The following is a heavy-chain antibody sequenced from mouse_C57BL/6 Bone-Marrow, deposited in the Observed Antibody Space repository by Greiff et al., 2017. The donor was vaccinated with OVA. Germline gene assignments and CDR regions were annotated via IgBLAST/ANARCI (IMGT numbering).Heavy chain of an antibody. J-gene: IGHJ3*01. CDR1: GFTFSSYA. CDR3: ARDGDSWFAY. CDR2: ISDGGSYT. V-gene: IGHV5-4*01. D-gene: IGHD3-3*01. Sequence: EVKLVASGGGLVQPGGSLKLSCAASGFTFSSYAMSWVRQTPEKRLEWVATISDGGSYTYYPDNVKGRFTISRDNAKNNLYLQMSHLKSEDTAMYYCARDGDSWFAYWGQGTLVTVSA.